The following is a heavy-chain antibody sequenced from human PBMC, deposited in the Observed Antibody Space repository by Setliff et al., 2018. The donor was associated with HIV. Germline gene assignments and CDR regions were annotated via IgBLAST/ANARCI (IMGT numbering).Heavy chain of an antibody. J-gene: IGHJ2*01. CDR1: GGSISTGGYY. CDR3: ARLTINTTTVTAHLLWYLDL. Sequence: PSETLSLTCTVSGGSISTGGYYWSWIRQHPGKGLEWIGYVYYSGSTDYDPSFKSRVTMSVDTSKNQFSLKLNSVTAADTAIYYCARLTINTTTVTAHLLWYLDLWGRGTLVTVSS. V-gene: IGHV4-31*03. D-gene: IGHD4-17*01. CDR2: VYYSGST.